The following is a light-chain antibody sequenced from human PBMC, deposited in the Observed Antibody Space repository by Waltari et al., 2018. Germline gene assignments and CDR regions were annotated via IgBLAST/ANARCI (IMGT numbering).Light chain of an antibody. Sequence: DIVLTQSPGSLSLSPGERATLSCRASQSVKSNYLAWYQQKPGQVPRLLIYGASSRATGTLDRFSGSGSGTDFTLTISRLEPEDFVVYYCHQYGDSLWTFGQGTKVEIK. J-gene: IGKJ1*01. CDR1: QSVKSNY. CDR3: HQYGDSLWT. CDR2: GAS. V-gene: IGKV3-20*01.